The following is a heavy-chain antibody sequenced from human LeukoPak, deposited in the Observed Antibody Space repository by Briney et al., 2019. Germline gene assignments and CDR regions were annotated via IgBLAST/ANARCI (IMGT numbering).Heavy chain of an antibody. CDR2: IRYDGSNK. J-gene: IGHJ4*02. V-gene: IGHV3-30*02. D-gene: IGHD6-19*01. CDR3: AKDRGYSSGWYAGGVDY. Sequence: GGSLRLSCAASGFTFSSYGMHWVRQAPGKGLELVAFIRYDGSNKYYADSVKGRFTISRDNSKNTLYLQMNSLRAEDTAVYYCAKDRGYSSGWYAGGVDYWGQGTLVTVSS. CDR1: GFTFSSYG.